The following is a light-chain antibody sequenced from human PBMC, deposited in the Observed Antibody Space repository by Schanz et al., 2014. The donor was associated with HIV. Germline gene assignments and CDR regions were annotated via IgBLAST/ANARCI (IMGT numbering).Light chain of an antibody. CDR3: QQYGSSPPSIT. J-gene: IGKJ5*01. CDR2: GAS. Sequence: ETVLTQSPGSLSLSPGERATLSCRASQSLGGSQLAWYQHKPGQAPRLLIYGASNRATGIPDRFSGGGSGTDFTLTISRLEPEDFAVYYCQQYGSSPPSITFGQGTRLEIK. V-gene: IGKV3-20*01. CDR1: QSLGGSQ.